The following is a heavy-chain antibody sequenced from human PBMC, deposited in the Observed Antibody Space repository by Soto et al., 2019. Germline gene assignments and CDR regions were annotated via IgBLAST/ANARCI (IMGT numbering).Heavy chain of an antibody. V-gene: IGHV4-61*01. CDR1: GGSVSSGSYQ. CDR3: ARDGHGMDV. Sequence: SETLSLTCTVSGGSVSSGSYQWTWIRQPPGKGLEWVGYIHVSGSTNDNPSLKGRVTMSIDTSKNQFSLKLSSVTAADTAVYYCARDGHGMDVWGQGTKVTVSS. CDR2: IHVSGST. J-gene: IGHJ6*02.